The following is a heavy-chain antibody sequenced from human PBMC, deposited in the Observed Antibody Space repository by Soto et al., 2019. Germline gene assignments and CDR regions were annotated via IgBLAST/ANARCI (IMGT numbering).Heavy chain of an antibody. CDR1: GYTFTSYA. Sequence: QVQLVQSGAEVKKPGASVKVSCKASGYTFTSYAMHWVRQAPGQRLEWMGWINAGNGNTKYSQKFQGRVTITRDTSASTAYMELGSLRSEDTAVYYCAREQQLVRGNWFDPWGQGTLVTVSS. J-gene: IGHJ5*02. CDR2: INAGNGNT. V-gene: IGHV1-3*01. D-gene: IGHD6-13*01. CDR3: AREQQLVRGNWFDP.